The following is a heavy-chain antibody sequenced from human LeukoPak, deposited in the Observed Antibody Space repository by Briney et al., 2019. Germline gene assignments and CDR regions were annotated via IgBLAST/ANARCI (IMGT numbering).Heavy chain of an antibody. D-gene: IGHD3-3*01. Sequence: PGGSLRLSCAASGFTFSSYSMNWVRQAPGKGLEWVSSISSSSSYIYYADSVKGRFTISRDNAKNSLYLQMNSLRAEDTAVYYCAKFRMLSGRNGRDFDYWGQGTLVTVSS. J-gene: IGHJ4*02. V-gene: IGHV3-21*04. CDR3: AKFRMLSGRNGRDFDY. CDR2: ISSSSSYI. CDR1: GFTFSSYS.